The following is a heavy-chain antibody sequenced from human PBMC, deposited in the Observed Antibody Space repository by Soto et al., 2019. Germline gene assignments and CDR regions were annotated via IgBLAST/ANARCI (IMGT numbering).Heavy chain of an antibody. CDR3: VRDVPETYYDFWSGYYT. D-gene: IGHD3-3*01. V-gene: IGHV1-69*13. CDR1: GGTFSSYA. CDR2: IIPIFGTA. Sequence: SVKVSCKASGGTFSSYAISWVRQAPGQGLEWMGGIIPIFGTANYAQKFQGRVTITADESTSTAYMELSSLRSEDTAVYYCVRDVPETYYDFWSGYYTWGQGTLVTVSS. J-gene: IGHJ5*02.